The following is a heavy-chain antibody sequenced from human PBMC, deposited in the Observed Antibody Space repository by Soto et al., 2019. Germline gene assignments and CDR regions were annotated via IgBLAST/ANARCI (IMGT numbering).Heavy chain of an antibody. V-gene: IGHV4-59*08. CDR1: GGSISSYY. CDR2: IYYSGST. Sequence: SETLSLTCTVSGGSISSYYWSWIRQPPGKGLEWIGSIYYSGSTNYNPSLKSRVTISVDTSKNQFSLKLSSVTAADTAVYYCARHVADYYYYYMDVWGKGTTVTVSS. CDR3: ARHVADYYYYYMDV. J-gene: IGHJ6*03. D-gene: IGHD2-21*01.